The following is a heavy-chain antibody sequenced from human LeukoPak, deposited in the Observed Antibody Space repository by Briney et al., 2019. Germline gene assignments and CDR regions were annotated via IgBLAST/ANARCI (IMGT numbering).Heavy chain of an antibody. Sequence: GASVKVSCKASGYTFTDYYIHWVRQAPGQGLEWMGWINPNNAGTNYAQKFQGRVSMTRDTSISTAYMELTRLRSDDTALYYCARVKSPTLFGLLMGAWLDPWGQGTLVTVSS. V-gene: IGHV1-2*02. CDR3: ARVKSPTLFGLLMGAWLDP. J-gene: IGHJ5*02. CDR1: GYTFTDYY. D-gene: IGHD3/OR15-3a*01. CDR2: INPNNAGT.